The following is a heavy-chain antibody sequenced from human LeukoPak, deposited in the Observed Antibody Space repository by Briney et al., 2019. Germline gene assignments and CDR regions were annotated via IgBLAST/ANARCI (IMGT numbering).Heavy chain of an antibody. V-gene: IGHV3-23*01. CDR2: ISDSGGST. CDR3: AKDKVGTSGDAFDI. Sequence: GGSLRLSCAASGFTFSSYAMSWVRQAPGKGLEWVSGISDSGGSTYYADPVKGRFTISRDNSKNTLYLQMNSLRAEDTAVYFCAKDKVGTSGDAFDIWGQGTMVTVSS. CDR1: GFTFSSYA. J-gene: IGHJ3*02. D-gene: IGHD1-1*01.